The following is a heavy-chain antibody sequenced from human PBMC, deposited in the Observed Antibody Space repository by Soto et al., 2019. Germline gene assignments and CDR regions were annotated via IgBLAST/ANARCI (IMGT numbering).Heavy chain of an antibody. CDR2: IHHSGIT. D-gene: IGHD3-16*02. Sequence: PSETLSLTCAVYGGSFSGYYWSWIRQPPGKGLEWIGEIHHSGITNYIQSVRSRVTMSVDKSNNQVSLELTSVAAADTAVYYCARGISYRWVYWGQGILVTVSS. CDR1: GGSFSGYY. V-gene: IGHV4-34*01. J-gene: IGHJ4*02. CDR3: ARGISYRWVY.